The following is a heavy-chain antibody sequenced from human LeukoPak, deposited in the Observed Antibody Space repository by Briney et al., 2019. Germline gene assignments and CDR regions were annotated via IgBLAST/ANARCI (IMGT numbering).Heavy chain of an antibody. CDR2: MNPNSGNT. CDR1: GYTFTSYY. Sequence: ASVKVSCKASGYTFTSYYMHWVRQAPGQGLEWMGWMNPNSGNTGYAQKFQGRVTMTRNTSISTAYMELSSLRSEDTAVYYCARRRPYYYGSGSYGWFDPWGQGTLVTVSS. CDR3: ARRRPYYYGSGSYGWFDP. V-gene: IGHV1-8*02. D-gene: IGHD3-10*01. J-gene: IGHJ5*02.